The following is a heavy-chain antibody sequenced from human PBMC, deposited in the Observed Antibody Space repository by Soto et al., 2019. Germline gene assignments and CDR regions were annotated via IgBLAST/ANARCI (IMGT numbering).Heavy chain of an antibody. CDR2: IYYTGST. CDR1: GGSISSYY. V-gene: IGHV4-59*08. J-gene: IGHJ4*02. D-gene: IGHD2-15*01. Sequence: SETLSLTCTVSGGSISSYYWSWIRQPPGKGLEWIGYIYYTGSTNYNPSLKSRVTISVDTSKKEFSLKLSSVTAADTAVYYCARHRPYSNPFYFDYWGQGTQVTVSS. CDR3: ARHRPYSNPFYFDY.